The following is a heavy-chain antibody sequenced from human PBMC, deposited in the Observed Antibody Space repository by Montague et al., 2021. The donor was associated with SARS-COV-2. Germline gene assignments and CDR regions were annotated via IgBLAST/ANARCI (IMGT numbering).Heavy chain of an antibody. CDR1: GFSFSSSV. V-gene: IGHV3-30*04. Sequence: SLRLSCAASGFSFSSSVMHWVRQAPGKGLEWVAVISYDGNIKNYXDSVKGRFTISRDNSKNTLYLQMNGLRPDDTAVYYCARGSHYCSGGDCFWGQGALVTVSS. J-gene: IGHJ4*02. CDR2: ISYDGNIK. D-gene: IGHD2-15*01. CDR3: ARGSHYCSGGDCF.